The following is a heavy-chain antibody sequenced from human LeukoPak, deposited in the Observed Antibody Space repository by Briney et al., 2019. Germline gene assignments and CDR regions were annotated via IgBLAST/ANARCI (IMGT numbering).Heavy chain of an antibody. CDR3: ARENDSSGYSPFDY. CDR1: GFTFSDCY. D-gene: IGHD3-22*01. Sequence: GGSLRLSCAASGFTFSDCYMGWIRQAPGKGLEWVSYISSSGSTIYYADSVKGRFTISRDNAKNSLYLQMNSLRAEDTAVYYCARENDSSGYSPFDYWGQGTLVTVSS. V-gene: IGHV3-11*01. J-gene: IGHJ4*02. CDR2: ISSSGSTI.